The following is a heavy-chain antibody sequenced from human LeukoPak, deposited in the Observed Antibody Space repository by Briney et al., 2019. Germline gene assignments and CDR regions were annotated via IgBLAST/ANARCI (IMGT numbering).Heavy chain of an antibody. CDR2: IYYSGST. Sequence: PSETLSLTCTVSGGSISSYYWNWIRQPPGKGLEWIGYIYYSGSTNYNPSLKSRVTISVDTSKNQFSLKLSSVTAADTAVYYCARGRGGGGSSNNWFDPWGQGTLVIVSS. J-gene: IGHJ5*02. V-gene: IGHV4-59*01. D-gene: IGHD2-15*01. CDR3: ARGRGGGGSSNNWFDP. CDR1: GGSISSYY.